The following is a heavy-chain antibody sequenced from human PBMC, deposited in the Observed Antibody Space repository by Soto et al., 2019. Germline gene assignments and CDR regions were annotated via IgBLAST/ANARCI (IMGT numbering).Heavy chain of an antibody. Sequence: QVQLVESGGGLVKPGGSLRLSCAASGFNFNDHYMTWIRQARGKGLEWVSFISSASIYTNSADSVKGRFTISRDNAKNLLYLQMSSLRVEDTAVYYCARDSTGSGLDYGMDVWGQGPTVAVSS. V-gene: IGHV3-11*06. CDR1: GFNFNDHY. D-gene: IGHD3-10*01. J-gene: IGHJ6*02. CDR3: ARDSTGSGLDYGMDV. CDR2: ISSASIYT.